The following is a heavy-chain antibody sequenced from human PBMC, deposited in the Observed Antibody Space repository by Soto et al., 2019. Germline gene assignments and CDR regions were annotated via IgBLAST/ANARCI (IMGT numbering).Heavy chain of an antibody. D-gene: IGHD5-12*01. Sequence: GGSLRLSCAASGFTFSSYGMHWVRQAQGKGLEWVAVISYDGSNKYYADSVKGRFTISRDNSKNTLYLQMNSLRAEDTAVYYCASIVATIIYWGQGTLVTVSS. V-gene: IGHV3-30*03. CDR3: ASIVATIIY. J-gene: IGHJ4*02. CDR1: GFTFSSYG. CDR2: ISYDGSNK.